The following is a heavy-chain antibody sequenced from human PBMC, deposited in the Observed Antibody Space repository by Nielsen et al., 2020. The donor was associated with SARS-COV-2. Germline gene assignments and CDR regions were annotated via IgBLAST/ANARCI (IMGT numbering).Heavy chain of an antibody. Sequence: GESLKISCAASGFTFSGYAMSWIRQAPGKGLEWISVISARGDITYYADSVKGRFTISRDNSNNILYLQMNNLRADDTAVYYCVKPLRSTSSGHENWGQGTLVTVSS. J-gene: IGHJ4*02. V-gene: IGHV3-23*01. D-gene: IGHD6-19*01. CDR2: ISARGDIT. CDR1: GFTFSGYA. CDR3: VKPLRSTSSGHEN.